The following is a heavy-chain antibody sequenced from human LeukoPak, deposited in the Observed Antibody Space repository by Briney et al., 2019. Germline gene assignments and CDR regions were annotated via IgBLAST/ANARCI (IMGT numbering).Heavy chain of an antibody. CDR3: AKEYDSGGYGAYFDY. Sequence: GGSLRLSCEGSAFIFSGHWMNWVRQTPGKGLEWVASIKEDGSERQYVDSVKGRFTLSRDNSRNTLDLQMNSLGPEDTAVYYCAKEYDSGGYGAYFDYWGQGTLVTVSS. V-gene: IGHV3-7*01. CDR1: AFIFSGHW. J-gene: IGHJ4*02. D-gene: IGHD3-10*01. CDR2: IKEDGSER.